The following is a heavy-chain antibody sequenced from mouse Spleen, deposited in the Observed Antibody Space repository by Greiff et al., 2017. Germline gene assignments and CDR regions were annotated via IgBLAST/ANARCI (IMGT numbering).Heavy chain of an antibody. J-gene: IGHJ4*01. CDR3: AKSPTVSYAMDY. CDR1: GFSLTSYG. Sequence: QVQLQQSGPSLVQPSQSLSITCTVSGFSLTSYGVHWVRQSPGKGLEWLGVIWRGGSTDYNAAFMSRLSITKDNSKSQVFFKMNSLQADDTAIYYCAKSPTVSYAMDYWGQGTSVTVSS. V-gene: IGHV2-5-1*01. CDR2: IWRGGST. D-gene: IGHD4-1*02.